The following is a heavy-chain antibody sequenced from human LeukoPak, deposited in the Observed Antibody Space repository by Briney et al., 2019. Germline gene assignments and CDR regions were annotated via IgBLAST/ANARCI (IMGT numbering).Heavy chain of an antibody. V-gene: IGHV3-48*04. CDR1: GFTFSGYG. CDR3: AELGITMIGGV. D-gene: IGHD3-10*02. J-gene: IGHJ6*04. CDR2: ISSSGSTI. Sequence: GGSLRLSSAASGFTFSGYGMNWVRQAPGKGLEWVSYISSSGSTIYYADSVKGRFTISRDNAKNSLYLQMNSLRAEDTAVYYCAELGITMIGGVWGKGTTVTISS.